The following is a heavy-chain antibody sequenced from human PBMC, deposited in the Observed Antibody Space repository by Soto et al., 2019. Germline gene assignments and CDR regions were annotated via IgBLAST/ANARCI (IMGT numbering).Heavy chain of an antibody. D-gene: IGHD1-26*01. CDR3: ATIVGANDY. Sequence: SETLSLTCTVSRASIYTYSWTWIRQPAGKGLQWIGHIYSSGSANYSPSLRSRVSMSVDSSKNQISLKLSSVTAADTAVYYCATIVGANDYWGQGTLVTVSS. CDR1: RASIYTYS. CDR2: IYSSGSA. V-gene: IGHV4-4*07. J-gene: IGHJ4*02.